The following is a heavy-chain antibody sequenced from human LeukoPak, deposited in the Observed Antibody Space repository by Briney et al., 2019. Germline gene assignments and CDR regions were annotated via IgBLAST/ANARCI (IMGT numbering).Heavy chain of an antibody. CDR2: IYSGGST. CDR1: GFTVSSNY. J-gene: IGHJ4*02. V-gene: IGHV3-53*01. Sequence: GGSLRLSCAASGFTVSSNYLNWVRQAPRKGLEWVSVIYSGGSTYYADSVKGRFTVSRDNSKNTLYLQMNSLRVEDTAVYYCARERRYCSGDNCYSGFDYWGQGTLVTVSS. D-gene: IGHD2-15*01. CDR3: ARERRYCSGDNCYSGFDY.